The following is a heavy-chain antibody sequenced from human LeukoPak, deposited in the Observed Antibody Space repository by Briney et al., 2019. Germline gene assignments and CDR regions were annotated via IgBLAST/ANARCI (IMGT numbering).Heavy chain of an antibody. J-gene: IGHJ4*02. D-gene: IGHD3-3*01. V-gene: IGHV3-72*01. CDR2: TRNKANSYTT. Sequence: GGSLRLSCAASGFTFSDHYMDWVRQAPGKGLEWVGRTRNKANSYTTEYAASVKGRFTISRDDSKNSLYLQMNSLKTEDTAVYYCARAFRDYDFWSGYPNWGQGTLVTVSS. CDR3: ARAFRDYDFWSGYPN. CDR1: GFTFSDHY.